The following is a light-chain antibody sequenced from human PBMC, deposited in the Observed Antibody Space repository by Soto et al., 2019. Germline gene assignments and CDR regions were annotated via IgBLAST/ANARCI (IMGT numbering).Light chain of an antibody. J-gene: IGLJ3*02. V-gene: IGLV1-44*01. CDR3: AAWDDSLNGFWV. CDR1: SSNIGSNT. Sequence: QSVLTQPPSASGTPGQRVTISCSGSSSNIGSNTVNWYQQLPGTAPKLLIYSNNQRPSGVPDRFSGSKSGTSASLAISGLQSEDEADYYCAAWDDSLNGFWVFGRGTQLTVL. CDR2: SNN.